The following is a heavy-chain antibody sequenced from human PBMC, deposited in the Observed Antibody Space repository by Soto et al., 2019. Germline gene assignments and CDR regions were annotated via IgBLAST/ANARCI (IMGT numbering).Heavy chain of an antibody. CDR3: ARDTIFGVGDY. CDR1: GGSISSGGYY. J-gene: IGHJ4*02. CDR2: VYYSGST. D-gene: IGHD3-3*01. Sequence: PSETLSLTCTVSGGSISSGGYYWSWIRQHPGKGLEWIGYVYYSGSTYYNPSLKSRVTISVDTSKNQFSLKLSSVTAADTAVYYCARDTIFGVGDYCGQGTLVTVSS. V-gene: IGHV4-31*03.